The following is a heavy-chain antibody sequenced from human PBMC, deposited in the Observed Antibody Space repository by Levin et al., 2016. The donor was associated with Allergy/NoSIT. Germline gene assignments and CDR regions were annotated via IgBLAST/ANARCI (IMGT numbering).Heavy chain of an antibody. CDR2: ISSSSNYI. J-gene: IGHJ4*02. D-gene: IGHD6-13*01. CDR1: GFTFSSYT. CDR3: ARDGGGAAAGTLVY. V-gene: IGHV3-21*01. Sequence: GESLKISCAASGFTFSSYTMNWVRQAPGKGLEWVSSISSSSNYIYYADSVKGRFTISRDNAKISLYLQMNSLRAEDTAVYYCARDGGGAAAGTLVYWGQGTLVTVSS.